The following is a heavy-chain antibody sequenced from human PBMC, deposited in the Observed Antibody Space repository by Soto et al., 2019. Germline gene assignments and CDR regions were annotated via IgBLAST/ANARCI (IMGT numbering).Heavy chain of an antibody. CDR1: GFTFSNYV. D-gene: IGHD5-12*01. CDR3: AKCGGYDYYYAMDV. CDR2: ISGSSGST. Sequence: LRLSCAASGFTFSNYVMSRVRQAPGKGLEWVSGISGSSGSTYYADSVKGRFTISRDNSKNTLNLQMNSLRAGDTAVYYCAKCGGYDYYYAMDVWGQGTTVTVSS. V-gene: IGHV3-23*01. J-gene: IGHJ6*02.